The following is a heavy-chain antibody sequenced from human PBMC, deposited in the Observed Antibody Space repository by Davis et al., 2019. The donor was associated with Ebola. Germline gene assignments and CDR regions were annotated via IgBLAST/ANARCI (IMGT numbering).Heavy chain of an antibody. CDR3: ARVTQMAKSSLGY. CDR1: GYTFTGYY. Sequence: ASVKVSCKASGYTFTGYYMHWVRQAPGQGLEWMGWINPNSGGTNYAQKFQGRVTMTRDTSISTAYMELSRLRSDDTAVYYCARVTQMAKSSLGYWGQGTLVTVSS. J-gene: IGHJ4*02. CDR2: INPNSGGT. D-gene: IGHD5-24*01. V-gene: IGHV1-2*02.